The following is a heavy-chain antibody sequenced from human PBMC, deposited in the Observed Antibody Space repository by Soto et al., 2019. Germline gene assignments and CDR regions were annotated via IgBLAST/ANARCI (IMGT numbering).Heavy chain of an antibody. J-gene: IGHJ4*02. CDR2: IFYNGNT. CDR3: TRANWYSEY. D-gene: IGHD7-27*01. Sequence: QVQLQESGPGLVKPSETLSLTCTVSGGSISNHYWSWIRQPPGKGLESIGYIFYNGNTNYNPSLKCRVTMSVDTSKNQISLKLSSVTAADTAVYYCTRANWYSEYWGQGTLVTGSS. CDR1: GGSISNHY. V-gene: IGHV4-59*11.